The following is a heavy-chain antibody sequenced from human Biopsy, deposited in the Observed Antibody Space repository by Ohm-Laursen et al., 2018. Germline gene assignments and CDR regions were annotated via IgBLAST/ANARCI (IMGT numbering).Heavy chain of an antibody. Sequence: ASVKVSCKASGGGFKSYALSWVRQAPGQGLEWLGYINCKTGATNYAQKFQGTVTMTRDTSISTAYLALGSLRSADTAIYYCARDPLNGHKHFDYWGQGSLVTGSS. CDR1: GGGFKSYA. CDR3: ARDPLNGHKHFDY. J-gene: IGHJ4*02. D-gene: IGHD2-8*01. V-gene: IGHV1-2*02. CDR2: INCKTGAT.